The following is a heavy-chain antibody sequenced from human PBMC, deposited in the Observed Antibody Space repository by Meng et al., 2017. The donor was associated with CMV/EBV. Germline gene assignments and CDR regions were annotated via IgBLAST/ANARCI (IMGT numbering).Heavy chain of an antibody. CDR3: ARAEQLWLILDY. J-gene: IGHJ4*02. D-gene: IGHD5-18*01. CDR1: GSTFSSYW. V-gene: IGHV3-7*01. CDR2: IKQDGSEK. Sequence: GGSLRLSCAASGSTFSSYWMSWVRQAPGKGLEWVANIKQDGSEKYYVDSVKGRFTISRDNAKNSLYLQMNSLRAEDTAVYYCARAEQLWLILDYWGQGTLVTVSS.